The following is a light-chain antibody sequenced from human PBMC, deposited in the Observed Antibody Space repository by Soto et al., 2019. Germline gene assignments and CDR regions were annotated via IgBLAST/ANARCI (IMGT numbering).Light chain of an antibody. CDR3: QQRSNWPPVFT. CDR1: QSVSSY. Sequence: EIVLTQSPATLSLSPGERATLSCRAGQSVSSYLAWYQQKAGQAPRLLIYDASNRATGIPARFSGSGSGTDFTLTISSLEPEDFAVYYCQQRSNWPPVFTFGPGTKVDI. J-gene: IGKJ3*01. V-gene: IGKV3-11*01. CDR2: DAS.